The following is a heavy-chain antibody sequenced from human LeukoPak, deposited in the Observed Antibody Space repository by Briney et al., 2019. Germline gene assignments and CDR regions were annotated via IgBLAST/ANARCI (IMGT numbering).Heavy chain of an antibody. J-gene: IGHJ4*02. CDR1: GLTFSTYN. V-gene: IGHV3-48*02. D-gene: IGHD2-15*01. CDR2: IDSSNSPI. Sequence: GGALRLSWAASGLTFSTYNMNWVRQAPGKGLEVVSYIDSSNSPIYYADSVKGRFTISRDNGKNSLYLQMNSLRDEDTAVYYCARDRCSGGSCYLDYWGQGTLVTVSS. CDR3: ARDRCSGGSCYLDY.